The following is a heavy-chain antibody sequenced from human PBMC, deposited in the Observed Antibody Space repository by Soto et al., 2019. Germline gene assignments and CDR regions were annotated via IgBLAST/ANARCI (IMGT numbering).Heavy chain of an antibody. V-gene: IGHV3-30*03. J-gene: IGHJ4*02. D-gene: IGHD3-9*01. CDR3: ATGVDYDILTGYYNYFDY. Sequence: GGSLRLSCAASGFTFSSYGMHWVRQAPGKGLEWVAVISYDGSNKYYADSVKGRFTISRDNSKNTLYLQMNSLRAEDTAVYYCATGVDYDILTGYYNYFDYWGQGTLVTVSS. CDR1: GFTFSSYG. CDR2: ISYDGSNK.